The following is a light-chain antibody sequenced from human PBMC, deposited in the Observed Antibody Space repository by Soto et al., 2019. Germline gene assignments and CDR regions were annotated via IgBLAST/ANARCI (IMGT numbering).Light chain of an antibody. J-gene: IGLJ2*01. CDR2: DVN. Sequence: QSALTQPASVSGSPGQSITISCTGTSRDIGTYDYVSWYQQHPGKAPKLMIYDVNNRPSVVSNRFSGSKSGNTASLTISGLQAEDEADYYCSSWTTSSTLVFGGGTKLTVL. V-gene: IGLV2-14*01. CDR1: SRDIGTYDY. CDR3: SSWTTSSTLV.